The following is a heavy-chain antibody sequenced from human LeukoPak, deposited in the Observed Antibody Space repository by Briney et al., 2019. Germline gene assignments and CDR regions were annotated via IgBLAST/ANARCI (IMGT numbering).Heavy chain of an antibody. V-gene: IGHV4-59*05. Sequence: SETLSLTCTVSGGSISSYCWSWIRQPPGKGLEWIGSIYYSGSTYYNPSLKSRVTISVGTSKNQFSLKLSSVTAADTAVYYCATFYCSGDCSLYYYYYYMDVWGKGTTVTISS. CDR3: ATFYCSGDCSLYYYYYYMDV. CDR2: IYYSGST. D-gene: IGHD2-21*02. CDR1: GGSISSYC. J-gene: IGHJ6*03.